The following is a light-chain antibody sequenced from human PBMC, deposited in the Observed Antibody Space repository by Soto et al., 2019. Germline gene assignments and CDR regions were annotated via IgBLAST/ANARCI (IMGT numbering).Light chain of an antibody. Sequence: QSALTQPASVSGSPGQSITISCTGTSSDVGGYNYVSWYQQHPGKAPKLMIYEVSNRPSGVSNRFSGSKSGHTASLTISGLQAEDEADYYCSSYTSSSPGVFGPGTKLTVL. CDR1: SSDVGGYNY. J-gene: IGLJ1*01. V-gene: IGLV2-14*01. CDR2: EVS. CDR3: SSYTSSSPGV.